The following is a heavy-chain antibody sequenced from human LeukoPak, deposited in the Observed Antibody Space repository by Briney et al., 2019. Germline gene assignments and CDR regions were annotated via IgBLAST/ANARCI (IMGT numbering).Heavy chain of an antibody. CDR3: ARLRTYYDSSGYYYGYFDY. V-gene: IGHV5-51*01. Sequence: GESLKISCKGSGYSFTSYWIGWERQMPGKGLEWMGIIYPGDSDTRYSPSFQGQVTISADKSISTAYLQWSSLKASDTAMYYCARLRTYYDSSGYYYGYFDYWGQGTLVTVSS. CDR1: GYSFTSYW. D-gene: IGHD3-22*01. CDR2: IYPGDSDT. J-gene: IGHJ4*02.